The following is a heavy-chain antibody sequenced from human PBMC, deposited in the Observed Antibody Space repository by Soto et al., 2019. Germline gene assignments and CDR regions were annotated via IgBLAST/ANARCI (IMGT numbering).Heavy chain of an antibody. J-gene: IGHJ6*02. Sequence: QAQLEQSGGEVQKPGSSVKVSCKASRVAFSKFIVTWVRQAPGLGLEWVGGIIPIFGTANYAQKFQCTVTITANESTSTSYMEVNNLRSEDTAVYYCAKVRYSSPMGYYYGMDVWGQGTTVTVSS. CDR3: AKVRYSSPMGYYYGMDV. V-gene: IGHV1-69*01. CDR2: IIPIFGTA. CDR1: RVAFSKFI. D-gene: IGHD6-19*01.